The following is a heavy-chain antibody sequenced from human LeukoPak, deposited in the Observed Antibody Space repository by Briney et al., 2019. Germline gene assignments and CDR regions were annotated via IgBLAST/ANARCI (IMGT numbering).Heavy chain of an antibody. J-gene: IGHJ4*02. D-gene: IGHD6-13*01. Sequence: GGSLRLSCAASGFTFSSSWMTWVRQAPGKGLEWVSAISGSGGSTYYADSVKGRFTISRDNAKNSLYLQLNSLRAEDTAVYYCASEAAGYINYWGQGTLVTVSS. V-gene: IGHV3-23*01. CDR3: ASEAAGYINY. CDR1: GFTFSSSW. CDR2: ISGSGGST.